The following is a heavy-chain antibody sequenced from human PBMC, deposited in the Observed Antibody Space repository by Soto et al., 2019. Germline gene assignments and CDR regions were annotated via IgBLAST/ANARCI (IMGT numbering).Heavy chain of an antibody. V-gene: IGHV3-74*01. CDR2: INSDGSST. CDR3: ARGGYQLLFAFDI. D-gene: IGHD2-2*01. J-gene: IGHJ3*02. Sequence: EVQLVESGGGLVQPGGSLRLSCAASGFTFSSYWMHWVRQAPGKGLVWVSRINSDGSSTSYADSVKGRFTISRDNAKNTLYLQMTRLRAEDTAVYYCARGGYQLLFAFDIWGQGTMVTVSS. CDR1: GFTFSSYW.